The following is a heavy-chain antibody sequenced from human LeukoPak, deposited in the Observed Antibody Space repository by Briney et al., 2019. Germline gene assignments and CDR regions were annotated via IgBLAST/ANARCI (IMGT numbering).Heavy chain of an antibody. CDR2: INPSGGST. D-gene: IGHD3-3*01. CDR3: ARAREPYDFWSGYLSPLDY. CDR1: GYTFTSYY. Sequence: ASVKVSCKASGYTFTSYYMHWVRQAPGQGLEWMGIINPSGGSTSYAQKFQGRVTMTRDTSTSTVYMELSRLRSDDTAVYYCARAREPYDFWSGYLSPLDYWGQGTLVTVSS. V-gene: IGHV1-46*01. J-gene: IGHJ4*02.